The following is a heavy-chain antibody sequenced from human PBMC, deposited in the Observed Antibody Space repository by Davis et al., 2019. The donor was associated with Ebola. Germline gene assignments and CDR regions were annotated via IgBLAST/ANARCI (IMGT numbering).Heavy chain of an antibody. V-gene: IGHV4-4*02. CDR3: ARERRLEDIVLVVYAMLDY. CDR2: INHSGST. Sequence: SETLSLTCAVSGGSISSSNWWSWVRQPPGKGLEWIGEINHSGSTNYNPSLKSRVTISVDTSKNQFSLQLNSVTPEDTAVYYCARERRLEDIVLVVYAMLDYWGQGTLVTVSS. D-gene: IGHD2-8*02. J-gene: IGHJ4*02. CDR1: GGSISSSNW.